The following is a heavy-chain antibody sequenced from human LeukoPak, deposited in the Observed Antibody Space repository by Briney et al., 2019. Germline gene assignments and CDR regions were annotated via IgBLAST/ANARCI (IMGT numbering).Heavy chain of an antibody. CDR1: GYTLTELS. D-gene: IGHD5-12*01. CDR2: FDPEDGET. J-gene: IGHJ6*03. Sequence: ASVKVSCKVSGYTLTELSMHWVRQAPGKGLEWRGGFDPEDGETIYAQKFQGRVTMTEDTSTDTAYMELSSLRSEDTAVYYCATDLRGGLRGPYYYYYMDVWGKGTTVTVSS. V-gene: IGHV1-24*01. CDR3: ATDLRGGLRGPYYYYYMDV.